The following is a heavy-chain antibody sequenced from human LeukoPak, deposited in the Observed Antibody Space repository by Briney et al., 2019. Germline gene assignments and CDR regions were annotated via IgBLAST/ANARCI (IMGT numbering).Heavy chain of an antibody. D-gene: IGHD3-22*01. J-gene: IGHJ4*02. CDR1: GGSISSYY. CDR2: IYTSGST. V-gene: IGHV4-4*07. Sequence: SETLSLTCTVSGGSISSYYWSWIRQPAGKGLEWIGRIYTSGSTNYNPSLKSRVTMSVDTSKNQFSLKLSSVTAADTAVYYCARRQPYYYDSSGYGKGASGRHPTSSKYYFDYWGQGTLVTVSS. CDR3: ARRQPYYYDSSGYGKGASGRHPTSSKYYFDY.